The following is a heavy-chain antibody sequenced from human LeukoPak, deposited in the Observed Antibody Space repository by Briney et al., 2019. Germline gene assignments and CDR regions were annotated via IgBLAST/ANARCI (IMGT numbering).Heavy chain of an antibody. J-gene: IGHJ6*03. CDR1: GGSTNTYS. D-gene: IGHD6-13*01. Sequence: PSDTLSLTCTVSGGSTNTYSWNLIRQPPGKGLEWIGNISYSGFTDYNPPLQSRVTISVDTSKNQFFLNLRSVTAADTAVYYCARGVTQQLGYYYSYHMDVWGKGTTVTVSS. CDR3: ARGVTQQLGYYYSYHMDV. V-gene: IGHV4-59*07. CDR2: ISYSGFT.